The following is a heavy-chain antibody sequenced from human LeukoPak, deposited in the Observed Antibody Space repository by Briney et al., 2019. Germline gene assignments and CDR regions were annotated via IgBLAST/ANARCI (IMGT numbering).Heavy chain of an antibody. CDR2: IYYSGST. V-gene: IGHV4-59*12. D-gene: IGHD3-10*01. CDR1: GGSINSYY. J-gene: IGHJ4*02. Sequence: PSETLSLTCTVSGGSINSYYWSWIRQPPGKGLEWIGCIYYSGSTNYNPSLKSRVTISVDTSKNQFSLKLSSVTAADTAVYYCARVGGRYGSGSYYMPKWVDYWGQGTLVTVSS. CDR3: ARVGGRYGSGSYYMPKWVDY.